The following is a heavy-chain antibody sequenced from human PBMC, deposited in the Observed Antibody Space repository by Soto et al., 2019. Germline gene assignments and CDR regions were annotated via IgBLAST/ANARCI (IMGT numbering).Heavy chain of an antibody. CDR1: GGSISNHY. J-gene: IGHJ4*02. V-gene: IGHV4-59*11. D-gene: IGHD7-27*01. CDR3: TRANWYSEY. Sequence: QVQLQESGPGLVKPSETLSLTCSVSGGSISNHYWSWIRQPPGKGLEWIGYIYYNGNTNYNASLKSRVTMSVDTPRNQSSLKLTTVTAADTAVYYCTRANWYSEYWGQGTLVTVSS. CDR2: IYYNGNT.